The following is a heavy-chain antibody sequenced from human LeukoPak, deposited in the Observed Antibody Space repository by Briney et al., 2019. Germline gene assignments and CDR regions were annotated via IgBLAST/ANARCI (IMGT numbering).Heavy chain of an antibody. Sequence: TGGSLRLSCAASGFTFSSYEMNWVRQAPGKGLEWISYISSSGNSIYYADSVKGRFTISRDNSKNTVYLEMNSLSVDDTAVYFCAKEYTVPALGPWGQGTLVTVSS. CDR1: GFTFSSYE. CDR2: ISSSGNSI. J-gene: IGHJ5*02. CDR3: AKEYTVPALGP. V-gene: IGHV3-48*03. D-gene: IGHD4-17*01.